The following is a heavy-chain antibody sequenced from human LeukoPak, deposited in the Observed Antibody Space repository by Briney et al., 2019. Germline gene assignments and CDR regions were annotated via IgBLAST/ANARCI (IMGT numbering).Heavy chain of an antibody. J-gene: IGHJ4*02. CDR1: GGSISGYS. D-gene: IGHD6-19*01. V-gene: IGHV4-59*01. CDR3: ARGSGWCDY. CDR2: IHYSGST. Sequence: PSETLSLTCTVSGGSISGYSWSWFRQPPGKGLEWVGYIHYSGSTNYTPSLKSRVTISADTSKSQFSLKLTSVTAAGTAVYYCARGSGWCDYWGQGTLVTVSS.